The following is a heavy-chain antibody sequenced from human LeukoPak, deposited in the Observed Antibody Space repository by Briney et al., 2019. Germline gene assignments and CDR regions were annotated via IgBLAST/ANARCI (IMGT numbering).Heavy chain of an antibody. V-gene: IGHV4-34*01. Sequence: SETLSLTCAVYGGSFSGYYWSWIRQPPGKGLEWIGEINHSGSTNYNPSLKSRVTISVDTSKNQFSLKLSSVTAADTAVYYCARRRYSGYDKVEDYWGQGTLVTVSS. CDR1: GGSFSGYY. CDR2: INHSGST. D-gene: IGHD5-12*01. CDR3: ARRRYSGYDKVEDY. J-gene: IGHJ4*02.